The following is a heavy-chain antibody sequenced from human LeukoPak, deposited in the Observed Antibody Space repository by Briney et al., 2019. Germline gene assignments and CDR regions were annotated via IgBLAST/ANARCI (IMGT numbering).Heavy chain of an antibody. CDR1: GFTFSSYG. J-gene: IGHJ4*02. CDR3: AKVGRYYYDSSGYFDY. D-gene: IGHD3-22*01. CDR2: ISYDGSNK. Sequence: SGGSLRLSCAASGFTFSSYGMHWVRQAPGKGLEGVAVISYDGSNKYYADSVKGRFTISRDNSKNTLYLQMNSLRAEDTAVYYCAKVGRYYYDSSGYFDYWGQGTLVTVSS. V-gene: IGHV3-30*18.